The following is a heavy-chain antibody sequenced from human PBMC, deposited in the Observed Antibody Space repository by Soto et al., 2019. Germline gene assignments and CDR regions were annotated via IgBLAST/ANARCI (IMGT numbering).Heavy chain of an antibody. Sequence: SETLSLTCAVYGGSFSGYYWSWIRQPPGKGLEWIGEINHSGSTNYNPSLKSRVTISVDTSKNQSSLKLSSVTAADTAVYYCARGLGYSSSWYLRWGQGTLVTVSS. CDR3: ARGLGYSSSWYLR. J-gene: IGHJ4*02. CDR2: INHSGST. CDR1: GGSFSGYY. V-gene: IGHV4-34*01. D-gene: IGHD6-13*01.